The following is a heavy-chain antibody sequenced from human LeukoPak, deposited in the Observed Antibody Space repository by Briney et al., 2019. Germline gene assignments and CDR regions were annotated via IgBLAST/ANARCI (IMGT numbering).Heavy chain of an antibody. CDR1: GFTFSSYG. CDR3: AKDHAYSSGWYAYFDY. CDR2: IRYDGSNK. V-gene: IGHV3-30*02. J-gene: IGHJ4*02. D-gene: IGHD6-19*01. Sequence: PGGSLRLSCAASGFTFSSYGMHWVRQAPGKGLEWVAFIRYDGSNKYYADSVKGRFTISRDNSKNTLYLQMNGLRAEDTAVYYCAKDHAYSSGWYAYFDYWGQGTLVTVSS.